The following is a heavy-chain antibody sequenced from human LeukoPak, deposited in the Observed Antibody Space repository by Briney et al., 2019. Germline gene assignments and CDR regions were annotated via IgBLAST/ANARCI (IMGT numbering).Heavy chain of an antibody. CDR1: GFALSSYG. D-gene: IGHD3-22*01. V-gene: IGHV3-30*02. J-gene: IGHJ4*02. CDR2: IRNDGINK. Sequence: PGGSLRLSCVAPGFALSSYGMHWVRQAPGKGLEWVAFIRNDGINKHYADSVKGRFTISRDNSKNTLYLQMNSLTTEDTAVYYCAKDTGRPIVWRDYLDYWGQGTLVTVSS. CDR3: AKDTGRPIVWRDYLDY.